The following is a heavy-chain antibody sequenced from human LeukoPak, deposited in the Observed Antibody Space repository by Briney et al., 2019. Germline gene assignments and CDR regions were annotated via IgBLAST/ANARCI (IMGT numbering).Heavy chain of an antibody. CDR1: GYTFTGYY. CDR3: ARVGYSYGYYYGMDV. CDR2: INPNSGGT. Sequence: ASVKVSCTASGYTFTGYYMHWVRQAPGQGLEWMGWINPNSGGTNYAQKFQGRVTMTRDTSISTAYMELSRLRSDDTAVYYCARVGYSYGYYYGMDVWGQGTTVTVSS. V-gene: IGHV1-2*02. D-gene: IGHD5-18*01. J-gene: IGHJ6*02.